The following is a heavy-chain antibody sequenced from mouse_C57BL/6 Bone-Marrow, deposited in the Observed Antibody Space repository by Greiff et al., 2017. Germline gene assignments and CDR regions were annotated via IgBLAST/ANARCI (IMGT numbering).Heavy chain of an antibody. CDR1: GFSLTSYG. Sequence: VQLQQSGPGLVQPSQSLSITCTVSGFSLTSYGVHWVRQSPGKGLEWLGVIWRGGSTDYNAAFMSRLSITKDNSKSQVFFKMNSLQADDTDIYYCAKNSLYGFYAMDYWGQGTSVTVSS. V-gene: IGHV2-5*01. J-gene: IGHJ4*01. D-gene: IGHD2-2*01. CDR3: AKNSLYGFYAMDY. CDR2: IWRGGST.